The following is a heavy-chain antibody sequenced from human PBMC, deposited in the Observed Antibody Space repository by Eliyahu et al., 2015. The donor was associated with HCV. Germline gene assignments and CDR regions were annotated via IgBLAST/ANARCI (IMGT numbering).Heavy chain of an antibody. CDR3: ARSGSPSFYYGLDV. CDR2: IIHSGTT. V-gene: IGHV4-34*12. D-gene: IGHD3-10*01. CDR1: GGSLNGFY. Sequence: QVQLKQWGAGLLKPSETLSLTCGVSGGSLNGFYWSWIRQTPGKGLEWIGQIIHSGTTKYDPSLKSRVTMSVDTPKNQFSLRLKSVTAADTGVYYCARSGSPSFYYGLDVWGPGTTVTVSS. J-gene: IGHJ6*02.